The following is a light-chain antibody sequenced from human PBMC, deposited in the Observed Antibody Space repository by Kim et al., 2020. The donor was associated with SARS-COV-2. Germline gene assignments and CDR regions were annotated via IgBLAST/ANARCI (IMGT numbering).Light chain of an antibody. CDR1: PRRLATNY. V-gene: IGLV6-57*01. Sequence: GETVTISCPRRPRRLATNYVQWYQQRPGRSPTTVICDDSRRPSGFPSRFSGSTDSSSNSASLTISGLKTEDEADYYCQSYDSTNQVFGGGTKLTVL. J-gene: IGLJ3*02. CDR3: QSYDSTNQV. CDR2: DDS.